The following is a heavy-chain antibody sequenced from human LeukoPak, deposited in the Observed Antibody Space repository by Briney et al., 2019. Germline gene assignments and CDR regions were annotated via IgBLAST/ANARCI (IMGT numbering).Heavy chain of an antibody. V-gene: IGHV1-69*04. CDR1: GGTFSSYA. J-gene: IGHJ3*02. CDR2: IIPIFGIA. CDR3: ARAPSYYDSSGYYEGDAFDI. D-gene: IGHD3-22*01. Sequence: SVKVSCKASGGTFSSYAISWVRQAPGQGLEWMGTIIPIFGIANYAQKFQGRVTITADKSTSTAYMELSSLRSEDTAVYYCARAPSYYDSSGYYEGDAFDIWGQGTMVTVSS.